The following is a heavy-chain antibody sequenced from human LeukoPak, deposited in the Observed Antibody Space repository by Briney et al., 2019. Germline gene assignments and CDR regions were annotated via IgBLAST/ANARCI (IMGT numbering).Heavy chain of an antibody. J-gene: IGHJ4*02. Sequence: SETLSLTCAVYGGSFSGYYWSWIRQPPGKGLEWIGEVNHSGSTYYNPSLKSRVTISVDTSKNQFSLKLSSVTAADTAVYYCAALGYSYGYSSFDYWGQGTLVTVSS. CDR2: VNHSGST. D-gene: IGHD5-18*01. V-gene: IGHV4-34*01. CDR3: AALGYSYGYSSFDY. CDR1: GGSFSGYY.